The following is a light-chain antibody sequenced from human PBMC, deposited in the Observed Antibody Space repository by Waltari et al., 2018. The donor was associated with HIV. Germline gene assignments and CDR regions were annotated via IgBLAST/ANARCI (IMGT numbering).Light chain of an antibody. CDR1: QSIGNNF. CDR3: QQYRRSPGT. Sequence: EIVLAQSPVTLPLSPGDRATLSCRASQSIGNNFLAWYQQRPGQAPRLLIYDDSKRATGIPDRFTGSGSGTDFTLSISRLEPEDFAMYYCQQYRRSPGTFGQGTNLEI. CDR2: DDS. V-gene: IGKV3-20*01. J-gene: IGKJ2*01.